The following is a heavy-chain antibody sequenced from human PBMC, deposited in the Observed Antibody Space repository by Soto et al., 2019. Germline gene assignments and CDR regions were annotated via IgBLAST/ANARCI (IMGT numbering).Heavy chain of an antibody. Sequence: QVQLQQWGAGLLKPSETLSLTCAVYGGSFSGYYWSWIRQPPGKGLEWIGEINHSGSTNYNPSLKSRVTISVDTSKNQFSLKLSSVTAADTAVYYCAREEMATITASPYYFDYWGQGTLVTVSS. D-gene: IGHD5-12*01. J-gene: IGHJ4*02. V-gene: IGHV4-34*01. CDR2: INHSGST. CDR1: GGSFSGYY. CDR3: AREEMATITASPYYFDY.